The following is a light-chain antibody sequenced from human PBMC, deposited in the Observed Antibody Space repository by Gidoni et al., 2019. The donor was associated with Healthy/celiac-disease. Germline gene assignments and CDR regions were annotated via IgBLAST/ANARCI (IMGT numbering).Light chain of an antibody. CDR1: KLGDKY. J-gene: IGLJ2*01. CDR2: QDS. Sequence: SYELTQPPSVSVSPGQTASITCSGDKLGDKYACWYQQKPGQSPVLVIYQDSKRPSGIPERFSGSNSGNTATLTISGTQAMDEADYYCQAWDSSTDVVFGGGTKLT. V-gene: IGLV3-1*01. CDR3: QAWDSSTDVV.